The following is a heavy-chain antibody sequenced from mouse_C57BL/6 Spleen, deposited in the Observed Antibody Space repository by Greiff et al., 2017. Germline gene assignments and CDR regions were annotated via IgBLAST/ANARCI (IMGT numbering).Heavy chain of an antibody. Sequence: QVQLQQSGAELVKPGASVKISCKASGYAFSSYWMNWVKQRPGKGLEWIGKIYPGDGDTNYNGKFKGKATLTADKSSSTAYMQLSSLTSEDSAVYFCARYYYGSSYGYFYVWGTGTTVTVSS. CDR2: IYPGDGDT. CDR1: GYAFSSYW. D-gene: IGHD1-1*01. V-gene: IGHV1-80*01. J-gene: IGHJ1*03. CDR3: ARYYYGSSYGYFYV.